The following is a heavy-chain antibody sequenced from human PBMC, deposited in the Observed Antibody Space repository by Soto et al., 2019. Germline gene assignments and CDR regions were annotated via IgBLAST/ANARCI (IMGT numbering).Heavy chain of an antibody. CDR3: ARDRGSYALDY. V-gene: IGHV1-18*01. CDR2: ISANNGNT. D-gene: IGHD1-26*01. CDR1: GYTFTSYG. J-gene: IGHJ4*02. Sequence: QVQLVQSGAEVKKPGASVKVSCKASGYTFTSYGISWVRQAPGQGLEWMGWISANNGNTNYAQKLQGRVTMTTDTSTSTADNELRSPRSDDKAVYYCARDRGSYALDYWGQGTLVTVSS.